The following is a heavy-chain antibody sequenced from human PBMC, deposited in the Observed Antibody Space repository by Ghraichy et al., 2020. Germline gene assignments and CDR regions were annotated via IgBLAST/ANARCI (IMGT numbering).Heavy chain of an antibody. CDR2: TRNKVNSYTA. CDR3: AREAPSVVVPAALDY. J-gene: IGHJ4*02. Sequence: GGSLRLSCAASGFTFSDHYMDWVRQAPGKGLEWVGRTRNKVNSYTAEYAASVKGRFTISRDDSKNSLYLQMNSLKTADTAVYYCAREAPSVVVPAALDYWGQGTLVTVSS. CDR1: GFTFSDHY. V-gene: IGHV3-72*01. D-gene: IGHD2-2*01.